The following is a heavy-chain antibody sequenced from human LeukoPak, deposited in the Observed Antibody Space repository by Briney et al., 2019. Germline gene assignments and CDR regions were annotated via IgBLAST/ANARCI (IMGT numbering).Heavy chain of an antibody. CDR2: ISGSGSFI. J-gene: IGHJ4*02. CDR1: GFTFSTYG. V-gene: IGHV3-48*03. Sequence: GGSLRLSCAASGFTFSTYGMNWVRQAPGKGLEWLSYISGSGSFIYYADSVKGRFTISRDSAKNSLYLQMNSLRAEDTAVYYCARDRGLYHFDYWGQGTLVTVSS. CDR3: ARDRGLYHFDY. D-gene: IGHD2-8*01.